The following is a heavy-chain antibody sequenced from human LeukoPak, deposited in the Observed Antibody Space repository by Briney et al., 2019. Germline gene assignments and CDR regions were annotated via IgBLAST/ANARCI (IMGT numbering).Heavy chain of an antibody. V-gene: IGHV3-48*01. D-gene: IGHD2-2*01. CDR3: DRVVVVTAAIFSDY. CDR2: ISSSSSTI. CDR1: GFTFSSYS. J-gene: IGHJ4*02. Sequence: GGSLRLSCAASGFTFSSYSMNWVRQAPGKGLEWVSYISSSSSTIYYADSVKGRFTISRDNAKNSLYLQMNSLRAEDTAVYYCDRVVVVTAAIFSDYWGQGTLVTVSS.